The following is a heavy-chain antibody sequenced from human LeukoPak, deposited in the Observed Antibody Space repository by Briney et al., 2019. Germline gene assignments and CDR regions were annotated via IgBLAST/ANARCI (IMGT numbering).Heavy chain of an antibody. V-gene: IGHV1-69*13. CDR1: GGTFSSYA. CDR2: IIPIFGTA. CDR3: ARVGDIVATKHNYYFDY. Sequence: SVKVSCKASGGTFSSYAISWVRQAPGQGLEWMGGIIPIFGTANYAQKFQGRVTITADESTSTAYMELSSLRSEDTAVYYCARVGDIVATKHNYYFDYWGQGTLVTVSS. D-gene: IGHD5-12*01. J-gene: IGHJ4*02.